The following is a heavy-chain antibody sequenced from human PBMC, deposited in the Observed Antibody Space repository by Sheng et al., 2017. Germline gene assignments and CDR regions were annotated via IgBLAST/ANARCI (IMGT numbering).Heavy chain of an antibody. CDR2: IYSGFST. J-gene: IGHJ4*02. Sequence: EVQLVESGGGLVQPGGSLRVSCAASGFTVSGSHMTWVRQAPGKGLEWVSVIYSGFSTYYADSVKGRFTISRDNSKNTLYLQMSSLRVEDTAVYYCASRDFGDFGPIDYWGQGT. D-gene: IGHD4-17*01. CDR3: ASRDFGDFGPIDY. CDR1: GFTVSGSH. V-gene: IGHV3-66*01.